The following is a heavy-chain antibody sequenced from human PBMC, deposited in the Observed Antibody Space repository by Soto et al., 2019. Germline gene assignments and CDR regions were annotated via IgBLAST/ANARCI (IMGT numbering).Heavy chain of an antibody. Sequence: PGWSLRLSCASSVFTFNSYEMNWVRQAPGRGLEWISYISSSGTTIYYADSVKGRFTISRDNSKNTLYLQMNSLRAEDTAVYYCAKDPLEIQLWPKYYFDYWGQGTLVTVSS. V-gene: IGHV3-48*03. D-gene: IGHD5-18*01. J-gene: IGHJ4*02. CDR2: ISSSGTTI. CDR1: VFTFNSYE. CDR3: AKDPLEIQLWPKYYFDY.